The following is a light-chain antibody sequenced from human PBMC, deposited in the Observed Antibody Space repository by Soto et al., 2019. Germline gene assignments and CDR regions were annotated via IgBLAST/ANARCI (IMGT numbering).Light chain of an antibody. V-gene: IGKV3-11*01. Sequence: EVVLTQSPVTLSLSPGERANLSCRARQRVRNLLAWYQQKPGQAPSLLIYDTSNRATGIPARFSGSGSETDFTLTISSLEPEDFAVYYCQQRSSWPLTFGGGTKVEI. J-gene: IGKJ4*01. CDR2: DTS. CDR3: QQRSSWPLT. CDR1: QRVRNL.